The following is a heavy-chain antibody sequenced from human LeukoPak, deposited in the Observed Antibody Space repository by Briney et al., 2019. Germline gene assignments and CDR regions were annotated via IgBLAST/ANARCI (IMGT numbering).Heavy chain of an antibody. Sequence: SETLSLTCTVSGGSISSYYWSWIRQPPGKGLEWIGYIYYSGSTNYNPSLKSRVPISVDTSKNQFSLKLSSVTAADTAVYYCASTTGYKGWFDPWGQGTLVTVSS. CDR1: GGSISSYY. D-gene: IGHD1-14*01. V-gene: IGHV4-59*01. CDR3: ASTTGYKGWFDP. J-gene: IGHJ5*02. CDR2: IYYSGST.